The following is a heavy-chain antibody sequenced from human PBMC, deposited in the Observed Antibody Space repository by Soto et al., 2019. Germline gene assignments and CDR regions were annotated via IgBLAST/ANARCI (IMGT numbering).Heavy chain of an antibody. CDR2: ISAYNGNT. Sequence: VASVKVSCKASGYTFTSYGISWVRQAPGQGLEWMGWISAYNGNTNYAQKLQGRVTMTTDTSTSTAYMELRSLRSDDTAVYYCARGAAVAATGGYYFDYWGQGTLVTVYS. CDR1: GYTFTSYG. V-gene: IGHV1-18*04. D-gene: IGHD6-19*01. CDR3: ARGAAVAATGGYYFDY. J-gene: IGHJ4*02.